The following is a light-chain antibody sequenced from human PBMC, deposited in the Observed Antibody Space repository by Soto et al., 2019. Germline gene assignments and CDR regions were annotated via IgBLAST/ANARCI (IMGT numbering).Light chain of an antibody. Sequence: DVRMTQSPSSLSASVGDTITITCRASRTINTYLNWFQQKPGGPPRLLIYGASTLHDGVPSRFSGSGSGADFTLTSSGLQHEDFASYHCQQTYSAISFGGGTKV. V-gene: IGKV1-39*01. CDR3: QQTYSAIS. J-gene: IGKJ4*01. CDR2: GAS. CDR1: RTINTY.